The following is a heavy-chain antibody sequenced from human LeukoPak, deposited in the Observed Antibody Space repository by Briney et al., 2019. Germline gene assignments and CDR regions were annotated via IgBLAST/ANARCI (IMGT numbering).Heavy chain of an antibody. CDR1: GGSLSGYY. CDR3: ARRISSWNVYIDK. D-gene: IGHD1-1*01. Sequence: SETLSLTCTVSGGSLSGYYWSWIRQTPGKGLEWIGYIYSSGTTNYNRSLQSRVIISLDTPKNQFSLSVTSVTAADTAMYFCARRISSWNVYIDKWGQGIQVTVSS. V-gene: IGHV4-4*09. J-gene: IGHJ4*02. CDR2: IYSSGTT.